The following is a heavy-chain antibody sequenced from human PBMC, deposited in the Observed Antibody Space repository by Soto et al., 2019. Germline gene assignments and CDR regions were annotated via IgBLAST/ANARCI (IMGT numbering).Heavy chain of an antibody. J-gene: IGHJ4*02. CDR1: GCSISDGGYY. Sequence: QVQLQESGPGLVKPSQTLSLTCTVTGCSISDGGYYWSWIRQHPGKGLEWIGYIYYSGSTYYNPSLKSRVTMSEDTSKNQYSLKLISVNAADTAVYYCARMAERGLQLGGNFDYWGQGTLVTVSS. CDR2: IYYSGST. D-gene: IGHD5-12*01. CDR3: ARMAERGLQLGGNFDY. V-gene: IGHV4-31*03.